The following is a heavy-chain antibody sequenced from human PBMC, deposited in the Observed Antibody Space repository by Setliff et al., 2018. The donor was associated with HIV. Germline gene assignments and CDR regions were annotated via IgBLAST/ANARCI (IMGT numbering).Heavy chain of an antibody. CDR1: GGSVNDFY. CDR2: IHSSGST. CDR3: ARRFGEVYDWIDP. D-gene: IGHD3-10*01. Sequence: SETLSLTCTVSGGSVNDFYCNWIRQPPGKGPEWIGYIHSSGSTIYNPSLKGRVTISLDTSKNRFSLKLNSVTAADTAVYYCARRFGEVYDWIDPWGQGTLVTVSS. J-gene: IGHJ5*02. V-gene: IGHV4-4*09.